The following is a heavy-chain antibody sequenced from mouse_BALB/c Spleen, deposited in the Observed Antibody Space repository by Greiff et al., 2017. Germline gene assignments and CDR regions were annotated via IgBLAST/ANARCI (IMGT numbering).Heavy chain of an antibody. V-gene: IGHV1-9*01. Sequence: VQLQQSGAELMKPGASVKISCKATGYTFSSYWIEWVKQRPGHGLEWIGEILPGSGSTNYNEKFKGKATFTADTSSNTAYMQLSSLTSEDSAVYYCARRDYRYDGFDYWGQGTTLTVSS. CDR1: GYTFSSYW. CDR3: ARRDYRYDGFDY. CDR2: ILPGSGST. J-gene: IGHJ2*01. D-gene: IGHD2-14*01.